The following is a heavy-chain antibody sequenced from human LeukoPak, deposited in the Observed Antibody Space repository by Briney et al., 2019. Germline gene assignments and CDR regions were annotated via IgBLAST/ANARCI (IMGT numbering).Heavy chain of an antibody. CDR3: ARDWIAANTDTGFDP. CDR1: GYSISSGYY. Sequence: PSETLSLTCTVSGYSISSGYYWGWIRQPPGKGLEWIGSIYHSGSTYYNPSLKSRVTISVDTSKNQFSLKLSSVTAADTAVYYCARDWIAANTDTGFDPWGQGTLVTVSS. CDR2: IYHSGST. J-gene: IGHJ5*02. V-gene: IGHV4-38-2*02. D-gene: IGHD6-25*01.